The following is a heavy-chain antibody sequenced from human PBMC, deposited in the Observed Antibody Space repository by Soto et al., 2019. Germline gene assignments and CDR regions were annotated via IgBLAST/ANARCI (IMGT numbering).Heavy chain of an antibody. CDR1: GFTFSSYA. D-gene: IGHD6-6*01. CDR3: ANSRYPSTPDYEYSSSSKDY. Sequence: GGSLRLSCAASGFTFSSYAMSWVRQAPGKGLEWVSAISGSGGSTYYADSVKGRFTISRDNSKNTLYLQMNSLRAEDTAVYYCANSRYPSTPDYEYSSSSKDYWGQGTLVTVSS. CDR2: ISGSGGST. J-gene: IGHJ4*02. V-gene: IGHV3-23*01.